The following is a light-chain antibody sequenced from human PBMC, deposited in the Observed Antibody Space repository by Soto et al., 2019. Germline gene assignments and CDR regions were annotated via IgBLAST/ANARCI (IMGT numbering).Light chain of an antibody. V-gene: IGKV3-20*01. J-gene: IGKJ1*01. Sequence: ELVWTSKPWTLSLSRGRGSTRFCRARQSVTNIYLAWYNQHHGQAPRIXIHGASSRATGIPNRFSGSGSATDFKLPISSLEAEEFAVYNCQQYGNSAQTFGQGTQVDIK. CDR3: QQYGNSAQT. CDR1: QSVTNIY. CDR2: GAS.